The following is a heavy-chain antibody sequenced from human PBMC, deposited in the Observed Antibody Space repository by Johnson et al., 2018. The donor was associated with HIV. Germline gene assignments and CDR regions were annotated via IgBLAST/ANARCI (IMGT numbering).Heavy chain of an antibody. CDR3: AKIMSKWSVDDDAFDI. CDR1: GFTFSSYA. Sequence: QVQLVESGGGVVQPGRSLRLSCAASGFTFSSYAMHWVRQAPGKGLEWVTLLSYDGTKKYYADSVKGRFTISRDNTKNTPYLQMNSLRAEDTAVYYCAKIMSKWSVDDDAFDIWGQGTMVTVSS. D-gene: IGHD2-15*01. J-gene: IGHJ3*02. V-gene: IGHV3-30*18. CDR2: LSYDGTKK.